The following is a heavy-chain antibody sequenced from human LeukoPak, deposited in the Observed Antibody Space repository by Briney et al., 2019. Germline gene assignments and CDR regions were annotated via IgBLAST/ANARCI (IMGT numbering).Heavy chain of an antibody. CDR3: ANIAPRKVYYYYMDV. CDR2: IRYDGSNK. J-gene: IGHJ6*03. Sequence: PGGSLRLSCAASGFTFSSYGMHWVRQAPGKGLEWVAFIRYDGSNKYYADSVKGRFTISRDNSKNTLYLQMDSLRAEDTAVYYCANIAPRKVYYYYMDVWGKGTTVTVSS. CDR1: GFTFSSYG. V-gene: IGHV3-30*02. D-gene: IGHD6-6*01.